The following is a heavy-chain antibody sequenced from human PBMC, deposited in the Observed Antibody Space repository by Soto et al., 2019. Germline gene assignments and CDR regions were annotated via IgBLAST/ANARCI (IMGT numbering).Heavy chain of an antibody. V-gene: IGHV1-18*01. CDR2: ISAYNGNT. J-gene: IGHJ4*02. D-gene: IGHD6-6*01. Sequence: QVQLVQSGAEVKKPGASVKVSCKASGYTFTSYGISWVRQAPGQGLEWMGWISAYNGNTNYAQKLQGRVTMTTDTSTSTAYMELRSLRSDDTAMYYCARLPYSSSDQTTKPFDYWGQGTLVTVSS. CDR3: ARLPYSSSDQTTKPFDY. CDR1: GYTFTSYG.